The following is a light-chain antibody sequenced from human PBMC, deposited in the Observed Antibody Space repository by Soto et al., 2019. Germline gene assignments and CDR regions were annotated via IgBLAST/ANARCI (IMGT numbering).Light chain of an antibody. CDR2: EAS. CDR1: QSVSSY. Sequence: EIVLTQSPATLSLSPGERATLSCRASQSVSSYLAWYQQKPGQAPRLLIYEASNRATGIPARFSGSGSGTDFPLTISSLEPEDFAVYYCQQRRRRFTFGRGTKVDIK. V-gene: IGKV3-11*01. CDR3: QQRRRRFT. J-gene: IGKJ3*01.